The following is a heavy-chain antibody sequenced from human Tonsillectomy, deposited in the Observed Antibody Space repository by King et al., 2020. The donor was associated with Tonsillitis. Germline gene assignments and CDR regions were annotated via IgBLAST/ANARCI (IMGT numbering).Heavy chain of an antibody. V-gene: IGHV4-34*01. CDR2: INHRGST. Sequence: HVQLQQWGAGLLKPSETLSLTCTVFGGSFSGYYWSWIRQPPGKGLEWIGHINHRGSTNYNPSLKSRVTTSVDTSKNQFSVKLSSVTAADTAVYYCARFFDTTMAVDYWGQGTPVTVST. CDR3: ARFFDTTMAVDY. J-gene: IGHJ4*02. D-gene: IGHD5-18*01. CDR1: GGSFSGYY.